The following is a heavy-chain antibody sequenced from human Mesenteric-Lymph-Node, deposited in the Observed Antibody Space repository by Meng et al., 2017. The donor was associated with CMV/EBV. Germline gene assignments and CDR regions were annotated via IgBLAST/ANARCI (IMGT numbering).Heavy chain of an antibody. J-gene: IGHJ4*02. V-gene: IGHV3-23*03. D-gene: IGHD4-11*01. CDR1: GFTFSSYA. CDR3: ARTLNDYSNSGYFDY. CDR2: IYSGDSGT. Sequence: GGSLRLSCAASGFTFSSYAMGWVRQAPGKGLEWVSVIYSGDSGTYYADSVKGRFTISRDNSKNTVYLQVSGLRAEDTAVYYCARTLNDYSNSGYFDYWGQGTLVTVSS.